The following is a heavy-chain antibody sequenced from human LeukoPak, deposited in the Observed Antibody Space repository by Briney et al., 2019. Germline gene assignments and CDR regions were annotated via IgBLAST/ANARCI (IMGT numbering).Heavy chain of an antibody. CDR1: GYTFTSYD. V-gene: IGHV1-8*01. CDR3: ARVKAPGYSSSWYILPGAFDI. D-gene: IGHD6-13*01. J-gene: IGHJ3*02. CDR2: MNPNSGNT. Sequence: ASVKVSCKASGYTFTSYDINWVRQATGQGLEWMGWMNPNSGNTGYAQKFQGRVTMTRNTSISTAYIELSSLRSEDTAVYYCARVKAPGYSSSWYILPGAFDIWGQGTMVTVSS.